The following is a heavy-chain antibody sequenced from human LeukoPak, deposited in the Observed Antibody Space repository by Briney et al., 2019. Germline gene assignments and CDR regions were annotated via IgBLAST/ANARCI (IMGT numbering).Heavy chain of an antibody. D-gene: IGHD2-15*01. CDR3: AKDQQEYCSGGSCYSSLFDY. J-gene: IGHJ4*02. V-gene: IGHV3-30*18. CDR1: GFTFDCCG. CDR2: ISYDGINK. Sequence: GGSLRLSCAASGFTFDCCGMHWVRQAPGKGVEWVAVISYDGINKYYADSVKGRFTISRDNSKNTLYLQMNSLRAEDTAVYYCAKDQQEYCSGGSCYSSLFDYWGQGTLVAVSS.